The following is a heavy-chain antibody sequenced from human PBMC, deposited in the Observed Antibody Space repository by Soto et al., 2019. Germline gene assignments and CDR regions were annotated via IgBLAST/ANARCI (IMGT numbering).Heavy chain of an antibody. CDR3: ARLYAVTRYYFDY. CDR1: GGSISSSSYY. J-gene: IGHJ4*02. CDR2: IYYSGST. Sequence: QLQLQESGPGLVKPSETLSLTCTVSGGSISSSSYYWGWIRQPPGKGLEWIGSIYYSGSTYYNPSLKSRVTISVDTSKNQFSLKLSSVTAADTAVYYCARLYAVTRYYFDYWGQGTLVTVSS. D-gene: IGHD4-17*01. V-gene: IGHV4-39*01.